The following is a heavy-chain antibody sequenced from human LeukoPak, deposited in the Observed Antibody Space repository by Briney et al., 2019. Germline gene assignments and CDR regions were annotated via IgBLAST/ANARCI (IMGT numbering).Heavy chain of an antibody. CDR3: ARDSSSSRWWFDP. CDR1: GYTFTGYY. V-gene: IGHV1-2*02. Sequence: ASVKVSCKASGYTFTGYYMHWVRQAPGQGLEWMGWINPNSGGTNYAQKLQGRVTMTTDTSTSTAYMELRSLRSDDTAVYYCARDSSSSRWWFDPWGQGTLVTVSS. J-gene: IGHJ5*02. D-gene: IGHD6-13*01. CDR2: INPNSGGT.